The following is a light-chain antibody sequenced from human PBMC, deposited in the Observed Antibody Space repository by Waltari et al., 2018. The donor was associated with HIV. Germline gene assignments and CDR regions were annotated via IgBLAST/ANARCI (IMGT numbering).Light chain of an antibody. CDR1: SSNIGSNY. CDR3: AACDDSLSGQV. V-gene: IGLV1-47*01. Sequence: QSVLTQPPSASGTPGQRVTISCSGSSSNIGSNYVYWYQQLPGTTPKLRIYRNNQRPSGVPDRISGSKSATSASLAISGLRSEDEADFSCAACDDSLSGQVFGPGTKVTVL. CDR2: RNN. J-gene: IGLJ1*01.